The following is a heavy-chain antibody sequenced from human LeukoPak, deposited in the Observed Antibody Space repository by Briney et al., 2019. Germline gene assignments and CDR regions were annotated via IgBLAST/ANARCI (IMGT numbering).Heavy chain of an antibody. Sequence: PGGSLRLSCTASGFTFSAYGMNWVRQAPGKGLEWVSSISSKSSNIYHADSLKGRFTISRDNANNSLYLQMDSLRAEDTAVYYCARTRRGLAGTIFDYWGQGILVTVSS. CDR2: ISSKSSNI. J-gene: IGHJ4*02. D-gene: IGHD1-14*01. CDR3: ARTRRGLAGTIFDY. V-gene: IGHV3-21*01. CDR1: GFTFSAYG.